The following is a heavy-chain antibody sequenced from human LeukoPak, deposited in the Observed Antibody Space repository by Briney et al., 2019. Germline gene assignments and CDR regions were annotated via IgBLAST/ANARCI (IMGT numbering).Heavy chain of an antibody. CDR3: ARQRAGYDFWSGHYGNFDY. CDR2: IYPGDSDT. V-gene: IGHV5-51*01. D-gene: IGHD3-3*01. J-gene: IGHJ4*02. CDR1: GYSFTSYW. Sequence: GESLKISCKGSGYSFTSYWIGWVRQMPGKGLEWMGIIYPGDSDTRYSPSFQGQVTISANKSISTAYLQWSSLKASDTAMYYCARQRAGYDFWSGHYGNFDYWGQGTLVTVSS.